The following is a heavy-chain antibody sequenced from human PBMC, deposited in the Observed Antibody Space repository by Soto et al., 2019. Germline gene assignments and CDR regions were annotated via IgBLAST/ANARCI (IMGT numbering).Heavy chain of an antibody. CDR3: AREATVTTSENFDY. CDR1: GDSVSFNSAA. V-gene: IGHV6-1*01. CDR2: TYYRSKWYN. J-gene: IGHJ4*02. D-gene: IGHD4-17*01. Sequence: SQTLSLTCAISGDSVSFNSAAWNWIRQSPSRGLEWLGRTYYRSKWYNDYAVSVKSRITINPATSKNQFSLQLNSVTPEDTAVYYCAREATVTTSENFDYWGQGTLVTVSS.